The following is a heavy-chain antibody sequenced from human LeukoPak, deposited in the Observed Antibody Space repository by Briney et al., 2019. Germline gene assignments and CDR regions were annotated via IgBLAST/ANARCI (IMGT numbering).Heavy chain of an antibody. D-gene: IGHD6-13*01. V-gene: IGHV4-59*01. Sequence: SETLSLTCTVSGGPISSYYWSWIRQPPGKGLEWIGYIYYSGTTNYSPSLKSRVTISVDTSKNQFSLKLSSVTAADTAVYYCARGVYIAAAQYGYWGQGTLVTVSS. J-gene: IGHJ4*02. CDR2: IYYSGTT. CDR3: ARGVYIAAAQYGY. CDR1: GGPISSYY.